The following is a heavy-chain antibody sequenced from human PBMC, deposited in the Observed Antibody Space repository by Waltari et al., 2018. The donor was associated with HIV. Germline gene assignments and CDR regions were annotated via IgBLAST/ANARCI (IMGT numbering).Heavy chain of an antibody. J-gene: IGHJ6*02. D-gene: IGHD6-13*01. CDR2: IYPGDSDT. V-gene: IGHV5-51*01. Sequence: MHGKGLEWMGIIYPGDSDTRYSPSFQGQVTISADKSISTAYLQWSSLKASDTAMYYCARRPLAAAGRWDYYDGMDVWGQGTTVTVSS. CDR3: ARRPLAAAGRWDYYDGMDV.